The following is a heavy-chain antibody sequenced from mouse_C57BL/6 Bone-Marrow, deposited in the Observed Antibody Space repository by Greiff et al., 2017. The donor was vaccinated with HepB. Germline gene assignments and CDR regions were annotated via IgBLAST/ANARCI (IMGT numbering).Heavy chain of an antibody. CDR1: GYTFTSYW. J-gene: IGHJ2*01. D-gene: IGHD1-1*01. CDR2: IYPGSGST. Sequence: VQLQQPGAELVKPGASVKMSCKASGYTFTSYWITWVKQRPGQGLEWIGDIYPGSGSTNYNEKFKSKSTLTVDTSSSTAYMQLSSLTSEDSAVYYCARSGYYGSSYPLYDYWGQGTTLTDTS. V-gene: IGHV1-55*01. CDR3: ARSGYYGSSYPLYDY.